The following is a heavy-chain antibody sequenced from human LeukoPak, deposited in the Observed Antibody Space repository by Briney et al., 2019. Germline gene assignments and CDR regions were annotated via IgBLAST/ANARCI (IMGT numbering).Heavy chain of an antibody. CDR3: AKVRGTYSSGYFFDY. J-gene: IGHJ4*02. V-gene: IGHV3-9*01. CDR1: GFTFDNYA. D-gene: IGHD6-19*01. Sequence: GGSLRLSCAASGFTFDNYAMHWVRQAPGKGLEWLSIISWNSGYIGYADSVKGRFAISRDNAKKSLDLQMNSLRAEDTAFYYCAKVRGTYSSGYFFDYWGQGTLVTVSS. CDR2: ISWNSGYI.